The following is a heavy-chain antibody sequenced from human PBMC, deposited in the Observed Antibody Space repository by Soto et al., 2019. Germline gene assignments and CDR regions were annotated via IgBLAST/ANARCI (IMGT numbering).Heavy chain of an antibody. CDR2: INWNGGIT. D-gene: IGHD2-15*01. J-gene: IGHJ5*02. CDR3: ARGRGALTVVSNWFDP. CDR1: GFNFEDYA. V-gene: IGHV3-9*01. Sequence: PGGSLRLSCEGFGFNFEDYAMHWIRQAPGKGLEWVSGINWNGGITGYADSVKGRFTVSRDNANNSLHLEMSSLKTEDTALYYCARGRGALTVVSNWFDPWGQGTLVTSPQ.